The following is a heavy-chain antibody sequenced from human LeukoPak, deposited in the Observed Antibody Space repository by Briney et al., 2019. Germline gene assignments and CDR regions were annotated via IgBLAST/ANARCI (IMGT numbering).Heavy chain of an antibody. D-gene: IGHD4-17*01. CDR1: GFTFSAYS. J-gene: IGHJ1*01. V-gene: IGHV3-21*06. CDR3: VRDMNTVTTCYLHH. CDR2: ISSSSRHK. Sequence: GGSLRLXCAGSGFTFSAYSMNWGRQAPGKGLEWVSSISSSSRHKYYVDSVKGRFTISRDDAENSLYLQMNSLRVDDTALYYCVRDMNTVTTCYLHHWGQGTLVTVSS.